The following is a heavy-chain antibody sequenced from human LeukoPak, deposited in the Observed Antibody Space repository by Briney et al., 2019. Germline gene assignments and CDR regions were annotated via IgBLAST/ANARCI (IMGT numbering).Heavy chain of an antibody. CDR1: GFNFDDCA. CDR3: AKHSLPGGLAVAGSDDGLDV. J-gene: IGHJ6*02. V-gene: IGHV3-43*02. D-gene: IGHD6-19*01. CDR2: ISGDGAET. Sequence: GGSLRLSCAASGFNFDDCAMHWVRQAPGKGLEWVSLISGDGAETYYVDSVKGRFTISRDNSKNSLHLQMNSLRTEDSALYYFAKHSLPGGLAVAGSDDGLDVWGQGTTVTVSS.